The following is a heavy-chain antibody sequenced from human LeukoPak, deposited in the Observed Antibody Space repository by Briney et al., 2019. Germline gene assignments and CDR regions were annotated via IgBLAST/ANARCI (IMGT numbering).Heavy chain of an antibody. D-gene: IGHD1-26*01. CDR2: ISSSSSTI. Sequence: GGSLRLSCAASGFTFSSYSMNWVRQAPWKGLEWVSYISSSSSTIYYADSVKSRFTISRDNAKNSLYLQMNSLRAEDTAVYYCARVGRGFDYWGQGTLVTVSS. CDR1: GFTFSSYS. V-gene: IGHV3-48*04. J-gene: IGHJ4*02. CDR3: ARVGRGFDY.